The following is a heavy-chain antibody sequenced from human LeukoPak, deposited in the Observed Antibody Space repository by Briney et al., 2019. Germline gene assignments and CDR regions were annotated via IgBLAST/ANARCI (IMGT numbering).Heavy chain of an antibody. Sequence: GGSLRLSCAASGFTISDYWMSWVRQAPGKGLEWVANIKEDGSEKNYVDSAKGRFTISRDNAKNSLYLQMNSLRAEDTAVYYCATGTTEVGRYFDYWGQGTLVTVSS. CDR3: ATGTTEVGRYFDY. CDR1: GFTISDYW. CDR2: IKEDGSEK. D-gene: IGHD4-23*01. J-gene: IGHJ4*02. V-gene: IGHV3-7*01.